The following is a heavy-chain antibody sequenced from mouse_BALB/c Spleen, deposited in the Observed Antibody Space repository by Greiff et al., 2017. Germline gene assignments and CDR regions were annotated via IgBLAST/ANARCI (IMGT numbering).Heavy chain of an antibody. Sequence: ESGPGLVKPSQSLSLTCSVTGYSITSGYYWNWIRQFPGNKLEWMGYISYDGSNNYNPSLKNRISITRDTSKNQFFLKLNSVTTEDTATYYCARDPYRYDRVCDYWGQGTTLTVSS. D-gene: IGHD2-14*01. V-gene: IGHV3-6*02. CDR2: ISYDGSN. J-gene: IGHJ2*01. CDR1: GYSITSGYY. CDR3: ARDPYRYDRVCDY.